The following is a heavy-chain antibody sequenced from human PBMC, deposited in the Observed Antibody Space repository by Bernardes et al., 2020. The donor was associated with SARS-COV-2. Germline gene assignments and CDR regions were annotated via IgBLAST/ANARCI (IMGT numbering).Heavy chain of an antibody. CDR2: ISAYNGNT. V-gene: IGHV1-18*01. Sequence: ASVKVSCKASGYTFTSYGISWVRQAPGQGLEWMGWISAYNGNTNYAQKLQGRVTMTTDTSTSTAYMELRSLRSDDTAVYYCARDKIGRYQLLPLPHYYYYYMDVLG. D-gene: IGHD2-2*01. J-gene: IGHJ6*03. CDR3: ARDKIGRYQLLPLPHYYYYYMDV. CDR1: GYTFTSYG.